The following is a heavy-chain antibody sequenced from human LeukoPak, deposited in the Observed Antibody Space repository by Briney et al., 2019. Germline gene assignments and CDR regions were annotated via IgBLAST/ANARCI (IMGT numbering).Heavy chain of an antibody. CDR2: IYITTSGPYT. Sequence: GGSLRLSCAVSVFHFITYSMNWVRRAPGKGPEWVSSIYITTSGPYTYYADSVKGRFTISRDNAKNSLNLQMDSLRAEDTAVYYCNLNNSATSANFYWGLGTLVTVSS. J-gene: IGHJ4*02. CDR3: NLNNSATSANFY. D-gene: IGHD1-20*01. V-gene: IGHV3-21*01. CDR1: VFHFITYS.